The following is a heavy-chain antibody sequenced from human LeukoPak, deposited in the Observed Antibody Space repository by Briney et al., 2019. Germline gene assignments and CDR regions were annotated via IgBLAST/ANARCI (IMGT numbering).Heavy chain of an antibody. Sequence: SQTLSLTCDVYARSFSGYYWSWIRQPPGKGMEWIGEINHSGSPNYNPSLKGEVTISVDTSTNRLSLRLSSVTASDTAVYYWARGGAVRGVKGPYYFDYSGQRTLVTAS. D-gene: IGHD3-10*01. V-gene: IGHV4-34*01. CDR1: ARSFSGYY. CDR2: INHSGSP. CDR3: ARGGAVRGVKGPYYFDY. J-gene: IGHJ4*02.